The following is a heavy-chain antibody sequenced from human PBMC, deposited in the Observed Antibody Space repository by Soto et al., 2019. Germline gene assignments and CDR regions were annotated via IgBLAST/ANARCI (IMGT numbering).Heavy chain of an antibody. CDR2: IYTSGST. J-gene: IGHJ6*02. D-gene: IGHD4-17*01. V-gene: IGHV4-39*07. Sequence: QLQLQESGPGLVKPSETLSLTCTVSGGSISSSSYYWGWIRQPPGKGLEWIGSIYTSGSTNYNPSLKSRVTMSVDTSKNQFSLKLSSVTAADAAVYYCARSHGDYYGMDVWGQGTTVTVSS. CDR3: ARSHGDYYGMDV. CDR1: GGSISSSSYY.